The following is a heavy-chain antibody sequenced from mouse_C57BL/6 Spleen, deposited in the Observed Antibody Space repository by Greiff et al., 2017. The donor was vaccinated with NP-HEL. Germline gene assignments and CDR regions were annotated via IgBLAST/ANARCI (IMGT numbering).Heavy chain of an antibody. CDR1: GYTFTSSW. V-gene: IGHV1-61*01. CDR2: IYPSDSET. Sequence: QVQLQQPGAELVRPGSSVKLSCKASGYTFTSSWMDWVKQRPGQGLEWIGNIYPSDSETHYNQKFKDKATLTVDKSSSTAYMQLSSLTSADSAVYYCARDYYGSSYGGYFDVWGTGTTVTVSS. D-gene: IGHD1-1*01. CDR3: ARDYYGSSYGGYFDV. J-gene: IGHJ1*03.